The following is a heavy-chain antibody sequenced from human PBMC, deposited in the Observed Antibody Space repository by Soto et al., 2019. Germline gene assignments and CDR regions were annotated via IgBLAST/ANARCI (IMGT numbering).Heavy chain of an antibody. Sequence: LRLYCAASGFTFGICAISWVRQAPGKGLEWVSAISGSGGSTYYADSVKGRFTISRDNSKNTLYLQMNSLRAEDTAVYYCAKDRLLFGGEYFQQWGQGTLVTVS. J-gene: IGHJ1*01. CDR3: AKDRLLFGGEYFQQ. V-gene: IGHV3-23*01. D-gene: IGHD2-21*02. CDR2: ISGSGGST. CDR1: GFTFGICA.